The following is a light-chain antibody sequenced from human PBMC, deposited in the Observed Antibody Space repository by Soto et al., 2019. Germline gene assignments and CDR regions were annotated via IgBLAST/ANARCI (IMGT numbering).Light chain of an antibody. CDR1: QSISSW. V-gene: IGKV1-5*01. Sequence: DIQMTQSPSTLSASVGDRVTITCRASQSISSWLAWYQQKPGKAPKLLIYDASSLESGVPSRFSGSGSGTEFTLTISSMKPDDFATYYCHQYNSYWWTFGQGTKVDIK. CDR2: DAS. J-gene: IGKJ1*01. CDR3: HQYNSYWWT.